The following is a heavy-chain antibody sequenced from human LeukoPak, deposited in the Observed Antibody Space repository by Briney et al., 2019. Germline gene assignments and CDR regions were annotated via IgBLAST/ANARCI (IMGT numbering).Heavy chain of an antibody. V-gene: IGHV3-48*03. J-gene: IGHJ4*02. CDR1: GFTFSSYE. D-gene: IGHD3-10*01. Sequence: GGSLRLSCAASGFTFSSYEMNWVRQAPGKGLGWVSHISSSGSTKAYADSVKGRFTISRDNAKNSLYLQMNSLRAEDTALYYCAKGGDGSGSYYIDYWGQGTLVTVSS. CDR3: AKGGDGSGSYYIDY. CDR2: ISSSGSTK.